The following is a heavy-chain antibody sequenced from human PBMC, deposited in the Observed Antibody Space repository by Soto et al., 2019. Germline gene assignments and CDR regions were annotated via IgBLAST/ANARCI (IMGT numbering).Heavy chain of an antibody. Sequence: EVQLLESGGGLVQPGGSLRLSCAASGFTFSSYAMSWVRQAPGKGLEWVSAISGSGGSTYYADSVKGRFTISRDNTKNTLYLQMNSLRAEDTAVYYCARPSHAYGDYLRYWYFDLWGRGTLVTVSS. D-gene: IGHD4-17*01. V-gene: IGHV3-23*01. CDR3: ARPSHAYGDYLRYWYFDL. CDR2: ISGSGGST. CDR1: GFTFSSYA. J-gene: IGHJ2*01.